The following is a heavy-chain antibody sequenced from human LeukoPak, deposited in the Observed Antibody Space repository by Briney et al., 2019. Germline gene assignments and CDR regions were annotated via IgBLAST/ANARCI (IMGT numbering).Heavy chain of an antibody. D-gene: IGHD4-17*01. Sequence: PSETLSLTCTVSGGSISSGGYSWSWIRQPPGKGQEWIGYIYHSGSTYYNPSLKSRVTISVDRSKNQFSLKLSSVTAADTAVYYCARWSYGDYYFDYWGQGTLVTVSS. J-gene: IGHJ4*02. V-gene: IGHV4-30-2*01. CDR2: IYHSGST. CDR3: ARWSYGDYYFDY. CDR1: GGSISSGGYS.